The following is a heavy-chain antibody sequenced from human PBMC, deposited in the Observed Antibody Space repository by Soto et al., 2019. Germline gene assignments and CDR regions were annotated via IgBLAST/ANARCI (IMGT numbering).Heavy chain of an antibody. V-gene: IGHV4-39*07. Sequence: SETLSLTCTVSGGSISSSGYYWGWIRQPPGKGLEWIGTIYYSGSTYYNPSLKSRVTISVDTSKNQFSLKLTSVTAADTAVYYCARQRGYYVDYWGQGTLVTVSS. CDR3: ARQRGYYVDY. D-gene: IGHD3-22*01. J-gene: IGHJ4*02. CDR2: IYYSGST. CDR1: GGSISSSGYY.